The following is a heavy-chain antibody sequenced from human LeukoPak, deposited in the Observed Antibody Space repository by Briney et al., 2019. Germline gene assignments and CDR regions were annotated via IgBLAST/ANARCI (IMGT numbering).Heavy chain of an antibody. CDR1: GYGLTNFW. V-gene: IGHV5-10-1*01. Sequence: ESPKISCKVSGYGLTNFWINWVRQMPGKGLEWMGRIDPSDSYTNYNPSFQGHVSLSADKSTTTAYLQWSSLKASDTATYYCVTDYGDYFDYWGQGTLVIVSS. J-gene: IGHJ4*02. D-gene: IGHD4-17*01. CDR3: VTDYGDYFDY. CDR2: IDPSDSYT.